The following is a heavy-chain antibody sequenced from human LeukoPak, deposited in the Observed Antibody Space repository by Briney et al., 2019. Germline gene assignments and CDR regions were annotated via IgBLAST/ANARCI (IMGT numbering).Heavy chain of an antibody. CDR1: GYSISSGYY. D-gene: IGHD3-3*01. CDR2: IYHSGST. J-gene: IGHJ4*02. CDR3: ARLGTMRYSDY. Sequence: SETLSLTCAVSGYSISSGYYWGWIRQPPGKGLEWIGSIYHSGSTYYNPSLKSRVTISVDTSKNQFSLKLSSVTAADTAVYYCARLGTMRYSDYWGQGTLVTVPS. V-gene: IGHV4-38-2*01.